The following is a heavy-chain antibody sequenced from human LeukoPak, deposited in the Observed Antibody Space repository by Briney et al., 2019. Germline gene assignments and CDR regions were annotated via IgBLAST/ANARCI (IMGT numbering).Heavy chain of an antibody. Sequence: PSETLSLTCAVYGGSFSGYHWTWIRQSPGKGLEWIGDINPSGSTYYNPSLKSRLTISVDTSKNQFSLKLSSVTAADTAVYYCARRAPYSSGWSFDYWGQGTLVTVSS. J-gene: IGHJ4*02. CDR2: INPSGST. CDR3: ARRAPYSSGWSFDY. CDR1: GGSFSGYH. V-gene: IGHV4-34*01. D-gene: IGHD6-19*01.